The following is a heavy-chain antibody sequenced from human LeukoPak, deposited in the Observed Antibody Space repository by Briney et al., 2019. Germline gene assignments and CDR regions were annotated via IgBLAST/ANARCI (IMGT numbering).Heavy chain of an antibody. J-gene: IGHJ4*02. D-gene: IGHD3-3*01. V-gene: IGHV3-21*01. CDR2: ISSSSSYI. CDR3: AENYDFWSGYSVDY. CDR1: GFTFSSYS. Sequence: GGSLRLSCAASGFTFSSYSMSWVRQAPGKGLEWVSSISSSSSYIYYADSVKGRFSISRDNAEYSLYLQMNSLSAEDTAVYYCAENYDFWSGYSVDYWGQGTLVTVSS.